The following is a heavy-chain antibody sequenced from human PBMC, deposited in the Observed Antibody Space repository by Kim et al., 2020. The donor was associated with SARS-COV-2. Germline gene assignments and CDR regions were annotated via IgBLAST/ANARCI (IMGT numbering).Heavy chain of an antibody. V-gene: IGHV3-23*01. J-gene: IGHJ4*02. CDR2: ISGSGGSK. D-gene: IGHD3-10*01. Sequence: GGSLRLSCAASGFTFSSYAMSWVRQAPGKGLEWVSAISGSGGSKYYADSVKGRFTISRDNSKNTLYLQMNSLRAEDTAVYYCAKDGLLWFGELSSSYFDYWGQGTLVTVSS. CDR3: AKDGLLWFGELSSSYFDY. CDR1: GFTFSSYA.